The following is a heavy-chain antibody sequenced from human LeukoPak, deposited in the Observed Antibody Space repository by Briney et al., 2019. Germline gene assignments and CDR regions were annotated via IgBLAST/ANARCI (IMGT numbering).Heavy chain of an antibody. Sequence: ASVKVSCKASGYTFTSYDINWVRQATGQGLEWMGWMNPNSGNTAYAQKFQGRVTITRNTSISTAYMELSSLRSEDSAVYYCARDAVLDTAMATGFDYWGQGTLVTVSS. D-gene: IGHD5-18*01. CDR1: GYTFTSYD. J-gene: IGHJ4*02. V-gene: IGHV1-8*03. CDR2: MNPNSGNT. CDR3: ARDAVLDTAMATGFDY.